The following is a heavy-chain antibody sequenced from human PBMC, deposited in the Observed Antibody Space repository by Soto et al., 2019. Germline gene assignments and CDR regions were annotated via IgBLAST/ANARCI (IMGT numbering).Heavy chain of an antibody. CDR2: IYYSGCT. J-gene: IGHJ6*02. CDR3: AREGLTGTIGLYYYYGMDV. Sequence: QVQLQESGPGLVKPSETLSLTCTVSGGSISSYYWSWIRQPPGKGLEWIGYIYYSGCTNYNPSLNSRVTLSLDTSKNQFSLKLSSVTAADTAVYYCAREGLTGTIGLYYYYGMDVWGQGTTVTVSS. CDR1: GGSISSYY. V-gene: IGHV4-59*01. D-gene: IGHD1-7*01.